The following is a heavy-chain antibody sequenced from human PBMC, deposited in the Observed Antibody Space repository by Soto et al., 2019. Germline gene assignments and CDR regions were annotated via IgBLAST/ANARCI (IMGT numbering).Heavy chain of an antibody. V-gene: IGHV4-4*07. CDR1: GGSISSYY. J-gene: IGHJ5*02. CDR2: IYTSGST. Sequence: KTSETLSLTCTVSGGSISSYYWSWIRQPAGKGLEWIGRIYTSGSTNYNPSLKSRVTMSVDTSKNQFSLKLSSVTAADTAVYYCAREVLWFGELLQYNWFDPWGQGTLVTVSS. CDR3: AREVLWFGELLQYNWFDP. D-gene: IGHD3-10*01.